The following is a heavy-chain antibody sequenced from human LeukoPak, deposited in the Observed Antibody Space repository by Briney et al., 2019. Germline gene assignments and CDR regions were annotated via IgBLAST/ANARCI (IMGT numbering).Heavy chain of an antibody. CDR3: ARMAGGLWDY. Sequence: SETLSLTCTVSGGSTSSYYWSWIRQPPGKGLEWIGYIYYSGSTNYNPSLKSRLTISIDTSKNQFSLKLSSVTAADTAVYYCARMAGGLWDYWGQGTLVTVSS. V-gene: IGHV4-59*08. CDR1: GGSTSSYY. CDR2: IYYSGST. D-gene: IGHD5-24*01. J-gene: IGHJ4*02.